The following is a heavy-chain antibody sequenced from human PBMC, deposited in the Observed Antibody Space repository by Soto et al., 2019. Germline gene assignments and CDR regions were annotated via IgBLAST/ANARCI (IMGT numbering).Heavy chain of an antibody. Sequence: CLELCCAASGFSVCIYVMGGVRQAKGKGLEWVGLIRNQTYHETPEYAAAVKGRFTISRDTSNGVAYLQMSSLRVDDSAVYYCTGAESPDTAYFSLYWGQGTPVTVSS. D-gene: IGHD2-8*01. J-gene: IGHJ4*02. CDR1: GFSVCIYV. CDR2: IRNQTYHETP. V-gene: IGHV3-49*04. CDR3: TGAESPDTAYFSLY.